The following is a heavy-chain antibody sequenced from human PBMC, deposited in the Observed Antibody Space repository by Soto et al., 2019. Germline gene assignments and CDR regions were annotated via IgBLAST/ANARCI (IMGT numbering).Heavy chain of an antibody. CDR1: GGSFSGYY. Sequence: SETLSLTCAVYGGSFSGYYWSWIRQPPGKGLEWIGEINHSGNTNYNPSLKSRVTISVDTSKSQLFLNLSSVTAADTAMYYCARRHVRGRTIAGAAEFWGQGTLVTVSS. V-gene: IGHV4-34*01. CDR3: ARRHVRGRTIAGAAEF. J-gene: IGHJ4*02. D-gene: IGHD6-13*01. CDR2: INHSGNT.